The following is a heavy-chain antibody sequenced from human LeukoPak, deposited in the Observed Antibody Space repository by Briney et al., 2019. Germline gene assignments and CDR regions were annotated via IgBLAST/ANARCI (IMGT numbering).Heavy chain of an antibody. J-gene: IGHJ4*02. Sequence: QTGGSLRLSCAASGFTFSSYWMTWVRQAPGKGLEWVANIKQDGGEKYYVDSVKGRFTISRDNAKNSLYLQMNSLRAEDTAVYYCAKGTEWQNGYYYDSSGYKNWGQGTLVTVSS. V-gene: IGHV3-7*03. CDR3: AKGTEWQNGYYYDSSGYKN. CDR2: IKQDGGEK. D-gene: IGHD3-22*01. CDR1: GFTFSSYW.